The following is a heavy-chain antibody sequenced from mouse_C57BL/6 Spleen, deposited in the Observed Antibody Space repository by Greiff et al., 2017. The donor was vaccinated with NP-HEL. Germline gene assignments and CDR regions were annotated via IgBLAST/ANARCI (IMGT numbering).Heavy chain of an antibody. Sequence: QVQLQESGPGLVAPSQSLSITCTVSGFSLTSYGVSWVRQPPGKGLEWLGEIWGDGSTNYHSALISRLCISKDNSKSKVFIKLNTLPTDDAATYYCAEPDEYDGFAYWGQGTLVTVSA. D-gene: IGHD2-4*01. V-gene: IGHV2-3*01. J-gene: IGHJ3*01. CDR1: GFSLTSYG. CDR3: AEPDEYDGFAY. CDR2: IWGDGST.